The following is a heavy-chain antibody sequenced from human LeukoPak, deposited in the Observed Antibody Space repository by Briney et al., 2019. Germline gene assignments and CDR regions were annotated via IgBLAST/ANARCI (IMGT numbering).Heavy chain of an antibody. J-gene: IGHJ6*03. CDR3: ARALKGTYYDFWSGYWNYYYYMDV. D-gene: IGHD3-3*01. V-gene: IGHV3-11*01. CDR2: ISRSGSTI. CDR1: GFTFSDYY. Sequence: GGSLRLSCAASGFTFSDYYMSWIRQAPGKGLEWVSYISRSGSTIYYADSVKGRFTISRDNAKNSLYLQMNSLRAEDTAVYYCARALKGTYYDFWSGYWNYYYYMDVWGKGTTVTVSS.